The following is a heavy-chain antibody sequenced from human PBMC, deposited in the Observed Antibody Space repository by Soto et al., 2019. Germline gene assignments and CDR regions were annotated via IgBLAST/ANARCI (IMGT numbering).Heavy chain of an antibody. J-gene: IGHJ4*02. CDR2: IYYSGST. CDR1: GGSISSGGYY. V-gene: IGHV4-31*03. D-gene: IGHD2-15*01. CDR3: ASAPVVVVAAEHGAFDY. Sequence: SETLSLTCTVSGGSISSGGYYWSWIRQHPGKGLEWIGYIYYSGSTYYNPSLKSRVTISVDTSKNQFSLKLSSVTAADTAVYYCASAPVVVVAAEHGAFDYWGQGTLVTVSS.